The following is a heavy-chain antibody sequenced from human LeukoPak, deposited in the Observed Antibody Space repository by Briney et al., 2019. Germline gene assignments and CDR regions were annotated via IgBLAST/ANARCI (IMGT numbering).Heavy chain of an antibody. CDR3: ELWFRELEVDY. V-gene: IGHV3-53*04. D-gene: IGHD3-10*01. CDR2: LYSDGST. Sequence: PGGSLRLSCAASGFTVSSNYMSWVRQAPGKGLEWASILYSDGSTYYADSVKGRFTISRHNSENTLYLQMDSLRPEDTAVYYCELWFRELEVDYWGQGTLVTVSS. J-gene: IGHJ4*02. CDR1: GFTVSSNY.